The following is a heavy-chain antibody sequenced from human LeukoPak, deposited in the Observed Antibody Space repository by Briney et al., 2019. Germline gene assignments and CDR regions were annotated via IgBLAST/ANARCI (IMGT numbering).Heavy chain of an antibody. CDR2: INHSGST. D-gene: IGHD1-26*01. J-gene: IGHJ4*02. CDR3: ATGGSSNSRFDC. CDR1: GGSISSSSYY. Sequence: SETLSLTCTVSGGSISSSSYYWSWIRQPPGKGLEWIGEINHSGSTNYNPSLKSRVTISVDTSKNQFSLKLSSVTAADTAVYYCATGGSSNSRFDCWGQGTLVTVSS. V-gene: IGHV4-39*07.